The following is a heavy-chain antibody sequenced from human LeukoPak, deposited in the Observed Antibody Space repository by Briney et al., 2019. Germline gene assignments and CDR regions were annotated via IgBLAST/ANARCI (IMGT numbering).Heavy chain of an antibody. V-gene: IGHV3-23*01. D-gene: IGHD1-26*01. CDR2: ISGSGGST. J-gene: IGHJ4*02. Sequence: GGSLRLSCAASGFTFSSYAMSWVRQAPGKGLEWVSTISGSGGSTYYADSVKGRFTISRDNSKNTLYLQMNSLRAEDTAVYYCAKDKSVRYSGSFTCGDYFDYWGQGTLVTVSS. CDR3: AKDKSVRYSGSFTCGDYFDY. CDR1: GFTFSSYA.